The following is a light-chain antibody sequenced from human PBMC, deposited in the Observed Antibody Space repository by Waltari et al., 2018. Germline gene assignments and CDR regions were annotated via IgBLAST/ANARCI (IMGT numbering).Light chain of an antibody. V-gene: IGLV2-14*03. CDR2: DVN. CDR1: SSDVGGDDS. Sequence: QSALTQPASVSGSPGQSITISCTGSSSDVGGDDSVSWYEDHPGQAPKVIIYDVNKRTSGVAARFSGSKSGNTASLTISGLQAEDEATFYCSSQSTKNGVIFGGGTKVTVL. CDR3: SSQSTKNGVI. J-gene: IGLJ2*01.